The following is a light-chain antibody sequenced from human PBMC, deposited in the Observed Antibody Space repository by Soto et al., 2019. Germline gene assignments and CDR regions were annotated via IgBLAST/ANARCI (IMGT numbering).Light chain of an antibody. Sequence: DIPVTQSPSSLSASVGDRVTITCRASQNIFTYLNWYQQRPGKAPNLLIYTTSNLQSGVPSRFSGSGSGTDFNLTISSLQPEDFATYYCQHSYSSPTFGRGTKVEIK. J-gene: IGKJ2*01. CDR3: QHSYSSPT. V-gene: IGKV1-39*01. CDR1: QNIFTY. CDR2: TTS.